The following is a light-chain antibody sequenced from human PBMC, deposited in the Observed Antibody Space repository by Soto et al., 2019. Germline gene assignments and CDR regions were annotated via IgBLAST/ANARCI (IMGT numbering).Light chain of an antibody. CDR2: GAS. J-gene: IGKJ5*01. V-gene: IGKV3-15*01. Sequence: EIVMTQSPATLSVSPGERATLSCRASQSVSSNLAWYQQKPGQAPRLLIYGASTRATGIPARFSGSGSGTEFTLTIRSLQSEDFAVYYCQQYKNWLITFGQGTRLEIK. CDR3: QQYKNWLIT. CDR1: QSVSSN.